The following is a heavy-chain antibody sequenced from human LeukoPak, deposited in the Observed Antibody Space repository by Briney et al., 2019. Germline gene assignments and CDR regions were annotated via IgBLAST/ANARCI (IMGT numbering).Heavy chain of an antibody. J-gene: IGHJ4*02. Sequence: ASVKVSCKASGYTFTGNYMYWLRQAPGQGLEYMGWIHPNSGDTNYSQKFQGRVTMTRDMSINTAYMELSWLRSDDAALYYCARGSCTGDVCYMLDYWGQGTPVTVSS. CDR2: IHPNSGDT. CDR1: GYTFTGNY. CDR3: ARGSCTGDVCYMLDY. V-gene: IGHV1-2*02. D-gene: IGHD2-8*02.